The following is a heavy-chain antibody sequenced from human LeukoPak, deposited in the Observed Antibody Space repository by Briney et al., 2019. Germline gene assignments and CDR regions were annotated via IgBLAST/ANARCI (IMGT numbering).Heavy chain of an antibody. CDR2: MNQDGSAK. Sequence: GGSLRLSCAASGFTFSRYWMTWVRQAPGKGLEWVANMNQDGSAKYYVDSVKGRFTISRDNAKNSLYLQMNSLRAEDTAVYYCARGYSGYFYYWGQGTLVTVSS. D-gene: IGHD5-12*01. CDR3: ARGYSGYFYY. V-gene: IGHV3-7*04. CDR1: GFTFSRYW. J-gene: IGHJ4*02.